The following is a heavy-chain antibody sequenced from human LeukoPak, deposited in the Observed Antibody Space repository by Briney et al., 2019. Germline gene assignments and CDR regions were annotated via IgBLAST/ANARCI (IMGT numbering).Heavy chain of an antibody. D-gene: IGHD1-7*01. V-gene: IGHV4-34*01. CDR3: ARHRQKFNWNYVWDY. CDR2: INHSGST. Sequence: NSSETLSLTCAVYGGSFSGYYWSWIRQPPGKGLEWIGEINHSGSTNYNPSLKSRVTISVDTSKNQFSLKLSSVTAADTAVYYCARHRQKFNWNYVWDYWGQGTLVTVSS. J-gene: IGHJ4*02. CDR1: GGSFSGYY.